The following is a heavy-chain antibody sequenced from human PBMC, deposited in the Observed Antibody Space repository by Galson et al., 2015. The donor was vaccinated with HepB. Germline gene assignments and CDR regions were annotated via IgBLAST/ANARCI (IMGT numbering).Heavy chain of an antibody. CDR3: ARAAPYSSSWLWSLYYFDY. CDR1: GGSFSGYY. Sequence: TLSLTCAVYGGSFSGYYWSWIRQPPGKGLEWIGEINHSGSTNYNPSLKSRVTISVDTSKNQFSLKLSSVTAADTAVYYCARAAPYSSSWLWSLYYFDYWGQGTLVTVSS. V-gene: IGHV4-34*01. CDR2: INHSGST. D-gene: IGHD6-13*01. J-gene: IGHJ4*02.